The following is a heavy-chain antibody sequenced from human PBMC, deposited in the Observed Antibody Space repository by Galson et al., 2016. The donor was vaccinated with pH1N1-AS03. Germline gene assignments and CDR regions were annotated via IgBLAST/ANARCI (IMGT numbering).Heavy chain of an antibody. CDR3: AKSPGDCSAGICSDQGYFDS. V-gene: IGHV3-9*01. CDR1: GFTFDAYA. D-gene: IGHD2-15*01. Sequence: SLRLSCAGSGFTFDAYAMHWVRQAPGKGLEWVSGIDWNSGTIGYTDSVKGRFTISRDNAKNSLYLQLNSLRGGDTAWYYCAKSPGDCSAGICSDQGYFDSWGQGTLVTVSS. CDR2: IDWNSGTI. J-gene: IGHJ4*02.